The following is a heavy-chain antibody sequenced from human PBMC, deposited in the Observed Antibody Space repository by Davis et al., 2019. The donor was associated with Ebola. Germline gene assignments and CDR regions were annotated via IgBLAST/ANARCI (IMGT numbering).Heavy chain of an antibody. CDR3: ARGKLWFDY. D-gene: IGHD3-16*01. J-gene: IGHJ4*02. CDR2: IYYSGST. V-gene: IGHV4-39*07. CDR1: GGSISSSSYY. Sequence: SETLSLTCTVSGGSISSSSYYWGWIRQPPGKGLEWIGYIYYSGSTYYNPSLKSRVTISVDTSKNQFSLKLSSVTAADTAVYYCARGKLWFDYWGQGTLVTVSS.